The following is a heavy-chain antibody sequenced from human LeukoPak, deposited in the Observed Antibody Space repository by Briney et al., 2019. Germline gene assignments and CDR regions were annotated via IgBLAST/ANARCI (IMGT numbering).Heavy chain of an antibody. V-gene: IGHV4-59*01. CDR2: IYYSGST. Sequence: SETLSLTCTVSGGSISSYYWSWIRQPPGKGLEWIGYIYYSGSTNYNPSLKSRVTISVDTSKNQFSLKLSSVTAADTAVYYCARRGGSSWYPAHFDYWGQGTLVTVSP. D-gene: IGHD6-13*01. CDR3: ARRGGSSWYPAHFDY. J-gene: IGHJ4*02. CDR1: GGSISSYY.